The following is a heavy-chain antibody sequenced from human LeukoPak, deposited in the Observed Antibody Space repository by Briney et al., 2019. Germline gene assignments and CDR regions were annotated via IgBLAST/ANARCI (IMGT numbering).Heavy chain of an antibody. J-gene: IGHJ6*03. CDR2: IDPNSGGT. CDR1: GYTFTCYH. V-gene: IGHV1-2*02. CDR3: ARGKRYFDWLLIPHYYYYMDV. D-gene: IGHD3-9*01. Sequence: ASVKVSCKASGYTFTCYHIHWVRQAPGQGLEWMGWIDPNSGGTKYAQKFQGRVAMTRETSISTAYMELSRLTSDDTAVYYCARGKRYFDWLLIPHYYYYMDVWGKETTVTVSS.